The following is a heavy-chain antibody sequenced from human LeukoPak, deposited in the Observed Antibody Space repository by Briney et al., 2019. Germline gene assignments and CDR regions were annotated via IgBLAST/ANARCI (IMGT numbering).Heavy chain of an antibody. CDR1: GYTFASYD. D-gene: IGHD3-10*01. Sequence: ASVKVSCKASGYTFASYDINWVRQATGQGLEWMGWMNPNSGNTGYAQKFQGRVTITRNTSISTAYMELSSLRSDDTAVYYCARVQDTMVRGVITPNFDYWGQGTLVTVSS. J-gene: IGHJ4*02. CDR3: ARVQDTMVRGVITPNFDY. V-gene: IGHV1-8*03. CDR2: MNPNSGNT.